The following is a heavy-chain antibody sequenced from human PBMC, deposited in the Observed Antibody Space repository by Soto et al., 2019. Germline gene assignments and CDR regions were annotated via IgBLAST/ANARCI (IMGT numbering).Heavy chain of an antibody. CDR1: GFTFSTYS. V-gene: IGHV3-21*01. D-gene: IGHD2-2*02. Sequence: PGGSLRLSCAASGFTFSTYSMNWVRQAPGKGLEWVSSISSSSSYIYNADSVKGRFTISRDNAKNSLYLQMNSLRAKDTAVYYCARSRYCSSTSCYTFTTHYYYFGMDVWGQGTTVTVSS. J-gene: IGHJ6*02. CDR3: ARSRYCSSTSCYTFTTHYYYFGMDV. CDR2: ISSSSSYI.